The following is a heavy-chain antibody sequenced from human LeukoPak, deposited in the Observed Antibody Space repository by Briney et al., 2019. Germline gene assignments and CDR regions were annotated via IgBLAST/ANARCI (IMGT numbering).Heavy chain of an antibody. J-gene: IGHJ1*01. Sequence: EASVKVSCKASGYTFTGYYMHWVRQAPEQGLEWMGWINPNSGGTNYAQKFQGRVTMTRDTSISTAYMELSRLRSDDTAVYYCARVDSIFYDSSGYYAAEYFQHWGQGTLVTVSS. V-gene: IGHV1-2*02. CDR1: GYTFTGYY. D-gene: IGHD3-22*01. CDR2: INPNSGGT. CDR3: ARVDSIFYDSSGYYAAEYFQH.